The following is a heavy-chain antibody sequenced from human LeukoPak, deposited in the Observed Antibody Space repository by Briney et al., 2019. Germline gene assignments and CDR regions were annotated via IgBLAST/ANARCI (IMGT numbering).Heavy chain of an antibody. Sequence: GLSLRLSCASSGFSFSSYWMTWVRQAPGKGLEGVANINQDGRQKYYVDSVKGRFTISRDNAKNSLHLQMNRLRVEDTAVYYCVSTGSVLDYWGQGTLVTVSS. CDR1: GFSFSSYW. CDR3: VSTGSVLDY. J-gene: IGHJ4*02. V-gene: IGHV3-7*01. CDR2: INQDGRQK. D-gene: IGHD3-10*01.